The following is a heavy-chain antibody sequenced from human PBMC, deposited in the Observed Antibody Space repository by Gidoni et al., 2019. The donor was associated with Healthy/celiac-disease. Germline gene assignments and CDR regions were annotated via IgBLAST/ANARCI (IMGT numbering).Heavy chain of an antibody. CDR2: IIPIFGTT. Sequence: QVQLVQSGAEVKKPGSSVKVSCKASAGTFSSYAISWVRQAPGQGLEWMGGIIPIFGTTNYAQKFQGRVTITADESTSTAYMELSSRRSEDTAVYYCARPTVYYYAWYAFDIWGQGTMVTVSS. D-gene: IGHD3-10*01. CDR1: AGTFSSYA. CDR3: ARPTVYYYAWYAFDI. J-gene: IGHJ3*02. V-gene: IGHV1-69*01.